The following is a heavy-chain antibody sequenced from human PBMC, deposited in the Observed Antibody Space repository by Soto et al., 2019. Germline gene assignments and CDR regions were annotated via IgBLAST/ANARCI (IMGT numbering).Heavy chain of an antibody. Sequence: ETLSLTCTVSGASISRYYWSWIRQSPGKGLEWIGYLYNTGSTIYNPSLKSRVTISVDTSKNQFSLKMNSVTAADTAVYYCARDKITGLFDYWGQGTLVTVSS. J-gene: IGHJ4*02. CDR2: LYNTGST. V-gene: IGHV4-59*12. D-gene: IGHD2-8*02. CDR3: ARDKITGLFDY. CDR1: GASISRYY.